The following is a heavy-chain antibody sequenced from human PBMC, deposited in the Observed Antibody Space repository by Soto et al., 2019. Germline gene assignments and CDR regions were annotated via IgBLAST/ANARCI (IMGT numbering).Heavy chain of an antibody. D-gene: IGHD3-22*01. CDR2: ISAYNGNT. Sequence: ASVKVSCKASGYTFTSYGISWVRQAPGQGLEWMGWISAYNGNTNYAQKLQGRVTMTTDTSTSTAYMELRSLRSDDTAMYYCARDRITMIVVGNFDYWGQGTLVTVSS. CDR1: GYTFTSYG. CDR3: ARDRITMIVVGNFDY. J-gene: IGHJ4*02. V-gene: IGHV1-18*01.